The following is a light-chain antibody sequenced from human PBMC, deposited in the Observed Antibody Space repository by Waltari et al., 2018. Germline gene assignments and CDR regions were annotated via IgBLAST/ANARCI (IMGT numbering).Light chain of an antibody. CDR2: DAS. CDR3: QQYANLPLT. Sequence: DIQMTQSPSSLSASVGDRVTITCQASQDITIKLNWFQQKPGKAPQVLIFDASNSQAAVPSRFSGRGYGTNFAFTITSLQPEDVGTYYCQQYANLPLTFGGGTRVEIK. J-gene: IGKJ4*01. CDR1: QDITIK. V-gene: IGKV1-33*01.